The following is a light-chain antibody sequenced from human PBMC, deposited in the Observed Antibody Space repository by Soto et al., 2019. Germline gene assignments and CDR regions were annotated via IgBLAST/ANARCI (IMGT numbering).Light chain of an antibody. CDR1: QSMTSSY. CDR2: GAS. V-gene: IGKV3-20*01. CDR3: QQYGSSPPVT. Sequence: EIVLTQSPGTLSLSPGERATLSCRACQSMTSSYLAWYQQKPGQAPRLLIYGASSMDSGIPDRFGGSGSGSDFTLTISRLEPEDFEVYYCQQYGSSPPVTFGPGTKVDIK. J-gene: IGKJ3*01.